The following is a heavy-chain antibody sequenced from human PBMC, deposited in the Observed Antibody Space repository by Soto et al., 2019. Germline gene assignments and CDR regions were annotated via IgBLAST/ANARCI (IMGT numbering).Heavy chain of an antibody. Sequence: SETLSLTCTVSGGSISSYYWSWFRQPPGKGLDWIGYIYYSGSTNYNPSLKSRVTISVDTSKNQFSLKLSSVTAADTAVYYCARRYGYLFSSSGSRRHWLDPSGQGTLVPGSS. CDR1: GGSISSYY. J-gene: IGHJ5*02. CDR3: ARRYGYLFSSSGSRRHWLDP. CDR2: IYYSGST. D-gene: IGHD2-2*01. V-gene: IGHV4-59*08.